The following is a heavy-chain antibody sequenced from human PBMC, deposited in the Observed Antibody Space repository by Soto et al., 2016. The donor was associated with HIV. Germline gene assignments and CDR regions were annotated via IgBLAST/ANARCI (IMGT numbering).Heavy chain of an antibody. CDR2: IFSGGDT. Sequence: QVQLQESGPGLVKPSQTLSLTCTVSGGSINSGAYYWSWIRQHPEKGLEWIGYIFSGGDTYYNPSLKSRVTISIDTSKNQFSLTLSSVTAADTAVYYCARSIYDDRSGYDYDYWGQGTLVTVSS. D-gene: IGHD3-22*01. J-gene: IGHJ4*02. V-gene: IGHV4-31*03. CDR3: ARSIYDDRSGYDYDY. CDR1: GGSINSGAYY.